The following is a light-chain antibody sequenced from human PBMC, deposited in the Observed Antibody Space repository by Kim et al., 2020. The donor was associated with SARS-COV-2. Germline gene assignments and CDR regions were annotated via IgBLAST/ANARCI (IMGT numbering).Light chain of an antibody. Sequence: AAVGDRVTITCRVSQSISSWLAWYQQKPGKAPKLLIYDASSLESGVPSRFSGSGSGTEFTLTISSLQPDDFATYYCQQYNSYSRTFCQGTKVDIK. J-gene: IGKJ1*01. CDR3: QQYNSYSRT. CDR1: QSISSW. V-gene: IGKV1-5*01. CDR2: DAS.